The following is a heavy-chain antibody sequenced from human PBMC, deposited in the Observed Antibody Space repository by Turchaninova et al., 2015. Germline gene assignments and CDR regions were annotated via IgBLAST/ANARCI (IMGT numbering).Heavy chain of an antibody. CDR3: ARDRDWAFDY. V-gene: IGHV3-48*04. CDR1: GFTFSDYT. D-gene: IGHD3/OR15-3a*01. CDR2: IRVSSSDI. Sequence: VQLVXSGGXXVQXXXSVXXSCAASGFTFSDYTLNWVRKAPGKGLEWLSNIRVSSSDIYYADSVKGRFTISRDDAKNSLYLQMNSLRAEDTAVYYCARDRDWAFDYWGQGTLVTVSS. J-gene: IGHJ4*02.